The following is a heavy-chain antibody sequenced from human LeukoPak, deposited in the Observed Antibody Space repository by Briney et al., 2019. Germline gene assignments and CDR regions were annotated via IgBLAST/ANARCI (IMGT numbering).Heavy chain of an antibody. J-gene: IGHJ5*02. D-gene: IGHD3-3*01. CDR1: GFTFSSYG. CDR2: IRYDGSNK. Sequence: GGSLRLSCAASGFTFSSYGMHWVRQAPGKGLERVAFIRYDGSNKYYADSVKGRFTISRDNSKNTLYLQMNSLRAEDTAVYYCAKTYYDFWSGYSWGQGTLVTVSS. CDR3: AKTYYDFWSGYS. V-gene: IGHV3-30*02.